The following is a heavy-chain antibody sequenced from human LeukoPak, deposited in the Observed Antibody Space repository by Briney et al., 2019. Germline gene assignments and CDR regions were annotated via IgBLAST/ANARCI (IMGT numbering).Heavy chain of an antibody. Sequence: GGSLRLSCAASGFTFSTYWMTWVRQGPGKRLERVANIKLDGSETYYVGSVRGRFTISRDNAKNSLYLQMSSLRAEDTAVYYCTRDRGWQSFDYWGQGTLVTVSS. CDR1: GFTFSTYW. V-gene: IGHV3-7*01. CDR3: TRDRGWQSFDY. D-gene: IGHD3-10*01. J-gene: IGHJ4*02. CDR2: IKLDGSET.